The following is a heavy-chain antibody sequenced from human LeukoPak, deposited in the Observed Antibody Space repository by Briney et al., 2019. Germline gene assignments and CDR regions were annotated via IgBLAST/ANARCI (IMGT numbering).Heavy chain of an antibody. CDR2: INTKSGRT. D-gene: IGHD3-3*01. CDR3: SRADFIDAGPYLIGP. Sequence: EASVRVSCKTSGYSFTDYYIHWVRQATGQGLEWMGWINTKSGRTSSARKFQGRVTMTRDPSITTVYMDMAWLTSDDTAIYFCSRADFIDAGPYLIGPWGQGTLVTVSS. CDR1: GYSFTDYY. V-gene: IGHV1-2*02. J-gene: IGHJ5*02.